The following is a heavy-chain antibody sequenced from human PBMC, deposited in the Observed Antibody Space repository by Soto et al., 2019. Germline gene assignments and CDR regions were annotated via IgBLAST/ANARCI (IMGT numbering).Heavy chain of an antibody. J-gene: IGHJ4*02. D-gene: IGHD6-13*01. CDR1: GFTFSSYG. V-gene: IGHV3-33*01. CDR2: IWYDGSNK. Sequence: QVQLVESGGGVVQPGRSLRVSCAASGFTFSSYGMHWVRQAPGKGLEWVAVIWYDGSNKYYADSVKGRFTISRDNSKNTLYLQMNSLRAEDTAVYYCARDRVAAALDYWGQGTLVTVSS. CDR3: ARDRVAAALDY.